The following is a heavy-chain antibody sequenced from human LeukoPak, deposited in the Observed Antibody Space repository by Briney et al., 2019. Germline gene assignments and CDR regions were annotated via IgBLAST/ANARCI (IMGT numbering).Heavy chain of an antibody. Sequence: GGSLRLSCAASGFTFSTYAMTWVRRAPGKGLEWVSGISGSGGSAYYADSVKGRFTISRDNSKNTLYLQMNSLRAEDTAVYYCAKDRSIPMAGTRHPWDYWGQGTLVTVSS. D-gene: IGHD6-19*01. CDR1: GFTFSTYA. V-gene: IGHV3-23*01. J-gene: IGHJ4*02. CDR3: AKDRSIPMAGTRHPWDY. CDR2: ISGSGGSA.